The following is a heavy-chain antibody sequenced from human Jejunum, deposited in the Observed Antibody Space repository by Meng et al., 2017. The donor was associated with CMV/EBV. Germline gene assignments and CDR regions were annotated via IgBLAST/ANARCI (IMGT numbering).Heavy chain of an antibody. CDR1: GDSITNNSHF. D-gene: IGHD3-3*01. CDR2: IYYTGTT. CDR3: ARGIYDFWEPDY. V-gene: IGHV4-39*07. Sequence: HLRVAGPGLVKPPETLSLPCIVSGDSITNNSHFWGWIRQSPGKGLEWIGTIYYTGTTYNNPSLKSRVAISIDTSKNQFSLKLTSVTAADTAKYYCARGIYDFWEPDYWGQGTLVTVSS. J-gene: IGHJ4*02.